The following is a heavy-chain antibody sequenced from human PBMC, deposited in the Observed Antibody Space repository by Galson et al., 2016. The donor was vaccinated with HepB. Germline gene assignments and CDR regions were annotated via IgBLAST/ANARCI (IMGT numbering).Heavy chain of an antibody. CDR2: IFPGDSKT. CDR3: ARFAQLVLFDY. J-gene: IGHJ4*02. Sequence: QSGAEVKKPGESLKISCKGSGYTFSDYWIAWVRQMPGKGLEWMGIIFPGDSKTRYSPSFQGQVTISADKSINTAYLEWSTLKASDTAIYYCARFAQLVLFDYWGQGSLVTVSS. CDR1: GYTFSDYW. D-gene: IGHD6-13*01. V-gene: IGHV5-51*01.